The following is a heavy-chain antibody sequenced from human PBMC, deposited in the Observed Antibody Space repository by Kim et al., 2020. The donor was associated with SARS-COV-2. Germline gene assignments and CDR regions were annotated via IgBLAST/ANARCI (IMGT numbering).Heavy chain of an antibody. V-gene: IGHV4-39*01. CDR2: INYREKS. CDR1: GGSINSSSYY. D-gene: IGHD2-8*01. Sequence: SETLSLTCTVSGGSINSSSYYWGWIRQPPGKGLEWIASINYREKSYQNPSLRSRASISVDTSKNKFSLKRTSVTAADTAVYYCARQDGFPYCTDTVLCYSGGFDPWGQGTLVTVSS. J-gene: IGHJ5*02. CDR3: ARQDGFPYCTDTVLCYSGGFDP.